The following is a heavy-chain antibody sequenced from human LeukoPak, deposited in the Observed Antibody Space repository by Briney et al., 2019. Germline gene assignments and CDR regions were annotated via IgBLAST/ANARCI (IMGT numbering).Heavy chain of an antibody. J-gene: IGHJ4*02. CDR1: GFTFDDYA. Sequence: GGSLRLSCAASGFTFDDYAMHWVRQAPRKGLQWVSGISWNSGSIGYADSVKGRFTISRDNAKNSLYLQMNSLRAEDTALYYCAKARIYSNYYFDYWGQGTLVTVSS. V-gene: IGHV3-9*01. D-gene: IGHD4-11*01. CDR2: ISWNSGSI. CDR3: AKARIYSNYYFDY.